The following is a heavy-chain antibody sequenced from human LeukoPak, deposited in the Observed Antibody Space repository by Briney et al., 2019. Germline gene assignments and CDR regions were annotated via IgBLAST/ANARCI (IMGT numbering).Heavy chain of an antibody. Sequence: PGGSLRLSCAASGFTFSRYSMNWVRQAPGKGLEWVSYISNRISTIYYADSVKGRFTISRDNAKNSLYLQMNSPRDEDTAVYYCARDLDYYGSGNDYWGQGTLVTVSS. J-gene: IGHJ4*02. CDR1: GFTFSRYS. D-gene: IGHD3-10*01. V-gene: IGHV3-48*02. CDR2: ISNRISTI. CDR3: ARDLDYYGSGNDY.